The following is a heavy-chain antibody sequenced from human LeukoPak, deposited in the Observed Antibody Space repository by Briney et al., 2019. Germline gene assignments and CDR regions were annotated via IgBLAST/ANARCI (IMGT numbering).Heavy chain of an antibody. CDR3: VRLRKGLYFDYMFDL. Sequence: SETLSLTCSVSGDSVTNSLVSWGCIRQPPGKGLEWVGNVYYSGSTASNPSLRSRVTMSVDTSKNQFALKMTSVTTADTAVYYCVRLRKGLYFDYMFDLWGQGTLVTVSS. CDR1: GDSVTNSLVS. J-gene: IGHJ5*02. CDR2: VYYSGST. D-gene: IGHD3-9*01. V-gene: IGHV4-39*01.